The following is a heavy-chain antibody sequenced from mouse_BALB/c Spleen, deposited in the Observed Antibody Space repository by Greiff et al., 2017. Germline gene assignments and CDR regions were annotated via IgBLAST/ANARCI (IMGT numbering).Heavy chain of an antibody. V-gene: IGHV3-2*02. J-gene: IGHJ3*01. D-gene: IGHD3-3*01. CDR2: ISYSGST. CDR1: GYSITSDYA. Sequence: VQLKQSGPGLVKPSQSLSLTCTVTGYSITSDYAWNWIRQFPGNKLEWMGYISYSGSTSYNPSLKSRISITRDTSKNQFFLQLNSVTTEDTATYYCARGWAWFAYWGQGTLVTVSA. CDR3: ARGWAWFAY.